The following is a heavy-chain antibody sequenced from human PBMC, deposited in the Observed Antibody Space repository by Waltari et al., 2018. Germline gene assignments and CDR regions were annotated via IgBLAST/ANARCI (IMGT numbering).Heavy chain of an antibody. D-gene: IGHD1-7*01. Sequence: QVQLQQWGAGLLKPSETLSLTCAVYGGSFSGYYWSWIRQPPGKGREWIGEINHSGDPNYTPSLKSRVTISVDTSKNQFSLKLSSVTAADTAVYYCARGPELVAFDYWGQGTLVTVSS. J-gene: IGHJ4*02. CDR3: ARGPELVAFDY. V-gene: IGHV4-34*01. CDR1: GGSFSGYY. CDR2: INHSGDP.